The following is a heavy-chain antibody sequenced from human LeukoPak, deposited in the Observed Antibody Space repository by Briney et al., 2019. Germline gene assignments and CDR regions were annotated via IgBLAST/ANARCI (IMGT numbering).Heavy chain of an antibody. CDR3: ARNYGSGSYFDY. D-gene: IGHD3-10*01. CDR2: IWYDGSNK. V-gene: IGHV3-33*01. J-gene: IGHJ4*02. Sequence: GRSLRLSCAAPGFTFSSYGMHWVRQAPGKGLEWVAVIWYDGSNKYYADSVKGRFTISRDNSKNTLYLQMNSLRAEDTAVYYCARNYGSGSYFDYWGQGTLVTVSS. CDR1: GFTFSSYG.